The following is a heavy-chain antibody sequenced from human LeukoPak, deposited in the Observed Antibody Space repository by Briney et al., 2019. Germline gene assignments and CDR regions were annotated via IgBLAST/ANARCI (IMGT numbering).Heavy chain of an antibody. CDR3: ARRHSSGWYDYFDY. J-gene: IGHJ4*02. Sequence: SETLSLTCAVYGGSFSGYYWSWIRQPPGKGLEWIGEINHSGSTNYNPSLKSRVTISVDTSNNQFSLKLSSVTAADTAVYYCARRHSSGWYDYFDYWGQGTLVTVSS. D-gene: IGHD6-19*01. V-gene: IGHV4-34*01. CDR2: INHSGST. CDR1: GGSFSGYY.